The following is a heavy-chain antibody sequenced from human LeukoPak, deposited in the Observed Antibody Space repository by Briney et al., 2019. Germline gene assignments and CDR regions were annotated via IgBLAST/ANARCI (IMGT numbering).Heavy chain of an antibody. Sequence: SVKVSCKVSGGTFSSYPISWVRQAPGQGLEWMGEITPIFGEAQNAEKFQGRVTITADEPTSTVYMELTGLRLDDTAMYYCARNSRVASTSGLNYWGQGTLVTVSS. CDR2: ITPIFGEA. D-gene: IGHD5-12*01. CDR3: ARNSRVASTSGLNY. V-gene: IGHV1-69*01. CDR1: GGTFSSYP. J-gene: IGHJ4*02.